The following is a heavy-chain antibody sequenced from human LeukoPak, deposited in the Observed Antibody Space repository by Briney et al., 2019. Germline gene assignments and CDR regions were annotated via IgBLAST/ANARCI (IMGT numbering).Heavy chain of an antibody. J-gene: IGHJ3*02. D-gene: IGHD3-16*01. V-gene: IGHV3-53*01. CDR1: GVTAWSIK. CDR2: VFSGGGI. Sequence: PGGSLRLSCAPSGVTAWSIKLSTVRQAPGGGLGRVSVVFSGGGISYAESVLCRFSISRENSKKTMYLQFNSLRAEHRTVHYFARAVVMFAFDIGGQGTMVTVPS. CDR3: ARAVVMFAFDI.